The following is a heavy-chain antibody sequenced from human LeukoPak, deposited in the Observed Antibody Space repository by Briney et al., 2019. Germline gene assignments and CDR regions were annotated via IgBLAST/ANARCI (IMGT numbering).Heavy chain of an antibody. J-gene: IGHJ4*02. Sequence: QPGGSLRLSCAASGFTFSSYGMHWVRQAPGKGLEWVAFIRYDGSNKYYADSVKGRFTISRDNSKNTLYLQMNSLRAEDTAVYYCAKRWFGEYMDPFPRYIDYWGQGTLVTVSS. CDR1: GFTFSSYG. CDR2: IRYDGSNK. D-gene: IGHD3-10*01. V-gene: IGHV3-30*02. CDR3: AKRWFGEYMDPFPRYIDY.